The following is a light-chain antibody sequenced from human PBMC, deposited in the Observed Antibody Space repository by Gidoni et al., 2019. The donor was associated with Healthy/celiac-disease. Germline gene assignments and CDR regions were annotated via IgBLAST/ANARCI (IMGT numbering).Light chain of an antibody. J-gene: IGKJ3*01. V-gene: IGKV3-11*01. CDR1: PSVSRY. Sequence: EIVLTQSPATLSLSPGERAPLSCRASPSVSRYLAWYQPKPGQAPRLLLYDASNRATGLPARFLGRGSGTYFTLPILRLEPEDFAFYYCPPRSHWPRGFPFGPGTKVDIK. CDR3: PPRSHWPRGFP. CDR2: DAS.